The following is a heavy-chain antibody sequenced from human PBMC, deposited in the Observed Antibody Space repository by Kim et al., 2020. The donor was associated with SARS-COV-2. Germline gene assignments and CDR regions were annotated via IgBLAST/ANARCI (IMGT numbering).Heavy chain of an antibody. Sequence: NIKYSPRFQGRVTLTWDTSANTAYMELSSLGSEDTAVYYCARDLVHTGYDYWGQGTLVAVSS. V-gene: IGHV1-3*01. CDR2: NI. J-gene: IGHJ4*02. D-gene: IGHD5-12*01. CDR3: ARDLVHTGYDY.